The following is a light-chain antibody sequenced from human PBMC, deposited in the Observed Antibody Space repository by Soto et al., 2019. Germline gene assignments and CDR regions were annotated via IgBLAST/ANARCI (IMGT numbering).Light chain of an antibody. J-gene: IGLJ1*01. CDR3: SSYTSSSTSPYV. CDR2: EVS. V-gene: IGLV2-14*01. Sequence: QSALTQPASVSGSHGQSITISCTGTSSDVGGYNYVSWYQQHPGKAPKLMIYEVSNRPSGVSNRFSGSKSGNTASLTISGLQAEDEADYYCSSYTSSSTSPYVFGTGTKLTVL. CDR1: SSDVGGYNY.